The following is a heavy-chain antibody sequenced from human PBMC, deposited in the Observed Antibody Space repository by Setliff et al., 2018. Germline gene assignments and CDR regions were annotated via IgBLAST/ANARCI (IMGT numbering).Heavy chain of an antibody. D-gene: IGHD6-25*01. Sequence: GGSLRLSCAASGFTFTSYAMRWVRQAPGKGLEWVSSISGSGGSTYYADSVKGRFTISRDNSNNALYLQMNSLRAEDTAVYYCVRDTTSGWMLTNWGQGTLVTVSS. CDR1: GFTFTSYA. V-gene: IGHV3-23*01. J-gene: IGHJ4*02. CDR3: VRDTTSGWMLTN. CDR2: ISGSGGST.